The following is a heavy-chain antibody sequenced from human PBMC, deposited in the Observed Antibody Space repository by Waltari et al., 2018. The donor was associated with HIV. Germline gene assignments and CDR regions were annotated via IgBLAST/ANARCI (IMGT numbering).Heavy chain of an antibody. V-gene: IGHV1-69*08. J-gene: IGHJ4*02. CDR3: ASARETMGVDFDF. CDR1: GGSFTSYS. D-gene: IGHD3-10*01. Sequence: QVQLVQSGAEVRAPGSSVKVSCKDSGGSFTSYSINWVRQAPGQGLEWMGRVIPMSGTAMKAQKFQARVTISADKSTTTAYMELSSLRTEDTAVYYCASARETMGVDFDFWGQGTLVTVSS. CDR2: VIPMSGTA.